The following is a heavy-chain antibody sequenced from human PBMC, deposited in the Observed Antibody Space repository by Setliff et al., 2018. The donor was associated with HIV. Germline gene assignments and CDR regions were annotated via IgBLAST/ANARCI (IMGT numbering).Heavy chain of an antibody. V-gene: IGHV4-34*01. D-gene: IGHD6-19*01. J-gene: IGHJ6*02. CDR2: IYHSGST. CDR3: ARDDSSGWHFYYYYGMDV. CDR1: GGSFSGYY. Sequence: SETLSLTCAVYGGSFSGYYWSWIRQPPGKGLEWIGSIYHSGSTYYNPSLKSRVTISVDTSKNQFSLKLSSATAADTAVYYCARDDSSGWHFYYYYGMDVWGQGTTVTVSS.